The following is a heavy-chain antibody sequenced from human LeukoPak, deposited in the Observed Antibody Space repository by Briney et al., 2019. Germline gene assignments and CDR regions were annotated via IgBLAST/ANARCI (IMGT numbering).Heavy chain of an antibody. CDR3: ARVRCSSTSCWGDYYYYGMDV. Sequence: ASVKVSCKASGYTFTGYYMHWVRQAPGQGLEWMGRINPNSGGTNYAQKFQGRVTMTRDTSISIAYMELSRLRSDDTAVYYCARVRCSSTSCWGDYYYYGMDVWGQGTTVTVSS. CDR2: INPNSGGT. J-gene: IGHJ6*02. CDR1: GYTFTGYY. V-gene: IGHV1-2*06. D-gene: IGHD2-2*01.